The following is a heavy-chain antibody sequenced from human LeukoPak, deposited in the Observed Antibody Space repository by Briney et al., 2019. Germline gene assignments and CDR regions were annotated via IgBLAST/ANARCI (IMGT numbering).Heavy chain of an antibody. CDR2: IYYSGST. D-gene: IGHD3-22*01. CDR1: AGSISSSSYY. V-gene: IGHV4-39*01. CDR3: ARLERYYYDSSGYDY. Sequence: SETLSLTCTVSAGSISSSSYYWRWIRQHPGKGLEWIGSIYYSGSTYYNPSLKSRVTISVDTSKNQFSLKLSSVTAADTAVYDCARLERYYYDSSGYDYWGQGTLVTVSS. J-gene: IGHJ4*02.